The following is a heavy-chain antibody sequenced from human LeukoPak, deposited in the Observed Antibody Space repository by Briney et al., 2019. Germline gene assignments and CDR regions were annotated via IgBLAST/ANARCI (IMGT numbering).Heavy chain of an antibody. D-gene: IGHD6-13*01. Sequence: GASVKVSCKASGYTFTSYGISWVRQAPGQGLEWMGIINPSGGTSYAQKLQGRITMTRDTSTSTVYMELSNLRSEDTAVYYCARGGIAAAATGDDYWGQGTLVTVSS. CDR2: INPSGGT. CDR1: GYTFTSYG. V-gene: IGHV1-46*01. CDR3: ARGGIAAAATGDDY. J-gene: IGHJ4*02.